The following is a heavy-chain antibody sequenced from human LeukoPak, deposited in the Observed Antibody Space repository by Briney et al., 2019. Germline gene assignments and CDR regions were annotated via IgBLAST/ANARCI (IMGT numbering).Heavy chain of an antibody. J-gene: IGHJ5*02. V-gene: IGHV4-34*01. Sequence: SETLSLTCAVYGGSFSGYYWSWIRQPPGKGLEWIGEINHSGSTNYNPSLKSRVTISVDTSKNQISLKLSSVTAADTAVYYCARGFWVIAAATYGWFDPWGQGTLVTVSS. CDR1: GGSFSGYY. CDR2: INHSGST. CDR3: ARGFWVIAAATYGWFDP. D-gene: IGHD2-15*01.